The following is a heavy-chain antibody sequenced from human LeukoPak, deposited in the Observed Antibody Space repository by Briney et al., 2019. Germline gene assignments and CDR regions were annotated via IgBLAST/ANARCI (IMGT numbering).Heavy chain of an antibody. J-gene: IGHJ3*02. CDR3: ASNIVVVPAAPGLDAFDI. CDR1: GFTFSSYW. Sequence: GGSLRLSCAASGFTFSSYWMHWVRQAPGKGLEWVSSISSSSSYIYYADSVKGRFTISRDNAKNSLYLQMNSLRAEDTAVYYCASNIVVVPAAPGLDAFDIWGQGTMVTVSS. D-gene: IGHD2-2*01. V-gene: IGHV3-21*01. CDR2: ISSSSSYI.